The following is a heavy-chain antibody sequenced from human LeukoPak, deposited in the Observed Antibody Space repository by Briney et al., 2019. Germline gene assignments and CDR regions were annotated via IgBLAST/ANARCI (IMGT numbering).Heavy chain of an antibody. D-gene: IGHD3-10*01. V-gene: IGHV3-23*01. CDR2: ISASGDST. Sequence: GGSLRLSCAASGFTFSNSGMSWVRQAPGEGLGWVSTISASGDSTYYADSGKGRFTSSRANSKNTLYLQINSLRATDTAVYYCATGAYYSDWGQGTLVTASS. CDR3: ATGAYYSD. CDR1: GFTFSNSG. J-gene: IGHJ4*02.